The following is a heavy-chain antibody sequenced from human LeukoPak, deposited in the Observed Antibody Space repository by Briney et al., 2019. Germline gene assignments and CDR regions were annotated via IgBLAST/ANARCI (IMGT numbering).Heavy chain of an antibody. V-gene: IGHV3-23*01. CDR1: GFTFSSYA. D-gene: IGHD3-3*01. Sequence: GGSLRLPCAASGFTFSSYAMSWVRQAPGEGLQWVSGISGSGSGTYYADSVRGRFTISRDNSKNTLYLQMNSLRAEDTAVYYCANLAIFGVVLDYYYMDVWGKGTTVTVSS. CDR2: ISGSGSGT. CDR3: ANLAIFGVVLDYYYMDV. J-gene: IGHJ6*03.